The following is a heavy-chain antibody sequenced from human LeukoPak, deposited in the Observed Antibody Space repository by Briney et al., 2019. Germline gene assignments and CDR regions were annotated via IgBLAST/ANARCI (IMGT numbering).Heavy chain of an antibody. CDR3: ARGDDMITFGGVIAD. V-gene: IGHV1-2*02. CDR1: GYTFTGYY. CDR2: INPNSGGT. D-gene: IGHD3-16*02. Sequence: ASVKVSCKASGYTFTGYYMHWVRQAPGQGLEWMGWINPNSGGTNYAQKFQGRVTMTRDTSISTAYMELGRLRSDDTAVYYCARGDDMITFGGVIADWGQGTLVTVSS. J-gene: IGHJ4*02.